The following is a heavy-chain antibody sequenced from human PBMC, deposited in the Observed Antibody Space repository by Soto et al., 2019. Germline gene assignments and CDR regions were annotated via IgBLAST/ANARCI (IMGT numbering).Heavy chain of an antibody. CDR2: VFHSGLT. CDR3: ARDVYCGALSLGY. V-gene: IGHV4-4*02. Sequence: SETLSLTCAVSGASISSMNWWSWVRQTTGRGLEWIGEVFHSGLTNYNPSLKSPVTISMDASKNQLSLEIRSVTAADTAVYYCARDVYCGALSLGYWGNGILVTVS. D-gene: IGHD2-21*01. J-gene: IGHJ4*01. CDR1: GASISSMNW.